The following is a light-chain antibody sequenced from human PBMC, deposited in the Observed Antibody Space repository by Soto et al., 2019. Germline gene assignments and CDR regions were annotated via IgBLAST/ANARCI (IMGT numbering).Light chain of an antibody. CDR2: DVS. J-gene: IGLJ1*01. Sequence: QSVLTQPASVSGSPGQSITISCTGTISDVGSYNYVSWYQQYPGKAPKLMIYDVSTRPSGVSDRFSGSKSGNTASLTISGLRAEDEADYYCGSYTTSSNYVFGTGTK. CDR3: GSYTTSSNYV. V-gene: IGLV2-14*03. CDR1: ISDVGSYNY.